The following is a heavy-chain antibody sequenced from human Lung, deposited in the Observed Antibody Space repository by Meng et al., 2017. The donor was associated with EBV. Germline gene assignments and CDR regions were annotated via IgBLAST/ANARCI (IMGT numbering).Heavy chain of an antibody. J-gene: IGHJ5*02. CDR3: ARRVRMSVHNWFDP. D-gene: IGHD4-17*01. V-gene: IGHV4-39*01. CDR2: IYYSGNT. CDR1: GGSISSRGDY. Sequence: QPRLQGSGPGPVKPSETLSLTCTVSGGSISSRGDYWGWIRQSPGKGLEWIGEIYYSGNTHYNPSLKNRVNIFVDTSKNQFSLNLTSVTAADTGLYFCARRVRMSVHNWFDPWGQGTLVTVSS.